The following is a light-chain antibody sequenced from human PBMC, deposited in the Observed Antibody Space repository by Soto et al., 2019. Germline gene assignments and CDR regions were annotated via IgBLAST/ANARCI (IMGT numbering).Light chain of an antibody. CDR1: QSVSSN. Sequence: EIVMTQSPATLSVSPGERATLSCRASQSVSSNLAWYQQKPGQAPRLLIYGASTRATGIPARFSGSGSGTEFTLTISSLQSEDFSVYYCQQYNNWQITFGGGNKVEIK. CDR3: QQYNNWQIT. V-gene: IGKV3-15*01. J-gene: IGKJ4*01. CDR2: GAS.